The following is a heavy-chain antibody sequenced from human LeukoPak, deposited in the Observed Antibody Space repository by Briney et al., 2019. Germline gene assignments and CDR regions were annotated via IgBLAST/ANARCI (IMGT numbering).Heavy chain of an antibody. V-gene: IGHV4-61*01. CDR1: GGSISSSSYY. CDR2: IYYSGST. Sequence: SETLSLTCTVSGGSISSSSYYWSWIRQPPGKGLEWIGYIYYSGSTNYNPSLKSRVTISVDTSKNQFSLKLSSVTAADTAVYYCARGWGSYYDSSPPYFQHWGQGTLVTVSS. J-gene: IGHJ1*01. D-gene: IGHD3-22*01. CDR3: ARGWGSYYDSSPPYFQH.